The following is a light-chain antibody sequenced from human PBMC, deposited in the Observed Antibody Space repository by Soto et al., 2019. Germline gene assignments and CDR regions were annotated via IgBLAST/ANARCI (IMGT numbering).Light chain of an antibody. J-gene: IGKJ5*01. CDR2: GAS. CDR3: MQGSHSPIT. V-gene: IGKV3-15*01. Sequence: VMTPSPATLSVSPVERATLSCWASETVATNLAWYQQKPGQAPRLLISGASTRDSGVPDRFSGSGSGTDFTLKISRVEAEDVGVYYCMQGSHSPITFGQGTRLEIK. CDR1: ETVATN.